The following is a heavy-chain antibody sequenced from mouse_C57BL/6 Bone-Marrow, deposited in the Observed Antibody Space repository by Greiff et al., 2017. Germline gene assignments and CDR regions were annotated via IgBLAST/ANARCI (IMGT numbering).Heavy chain of an antibody. CDR3: ARDYYGILMDY. D-gene: IGHD2-1*01. CDR1: GYTFTSYW. J-gene: IGHJ4*01. V-gene: IGHV1-7*01. Sequence: QVQLKQSGAELAKPGASVKLSCKASGYTFTSYWMHWVKQTPGQGLEWIGYINPSSGYTKYNQKFKDKATLTADKSSSTAYMQLSSLTYEDSAVYYCARDYYGILMDYWGQGTSVTVSS. CDR2: INPSSGYT.